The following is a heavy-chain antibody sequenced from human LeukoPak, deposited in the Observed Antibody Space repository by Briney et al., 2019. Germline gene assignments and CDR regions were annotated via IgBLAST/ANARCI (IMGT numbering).Heavy chain of an antibody. Sequence: GGSLRLSCAASGCTFSRYAMSWVRQAPGKGREWVAAISASGGSTYYADSVKGRFTISRDNSKNTLYLQMNSLRAEDTAVYYCAKDRKQWLPANFDYWGQGTLVTVSS. J-gene: IGHJ4*02. CDR1: GCTFSRYA. D-gene: IGHD6-19*01. V-gene: IGHV3-23*01. CDR2: ISASGGST. CDR3: AKDRKQWLPANFDY.